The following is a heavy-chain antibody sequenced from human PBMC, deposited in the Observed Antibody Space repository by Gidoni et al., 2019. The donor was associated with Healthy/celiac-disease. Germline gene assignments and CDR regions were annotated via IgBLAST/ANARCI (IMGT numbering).Heavy chain of an antibody. CDR3: ARVASGIVVVPAAISEGYAFDI. Sequence: QVQLQESGPGLVKPSQTLSLTCTVSGGSISSGGYYWSWIRQHPGKGLEWIGYIYYSGSTYYNPSLKSRVTISVDTSKNQFSLKLSSVTAADTAVYYCARVASGIVVVPAAISEGYAFDIWGQGTMVTVSS. J-gene: IGHJ3*02. CDR2: IYYSGST. D-gene: IGHD2-2*02. CDR1: GGSISSGGYY. V-gene: IGHV4-31*03.